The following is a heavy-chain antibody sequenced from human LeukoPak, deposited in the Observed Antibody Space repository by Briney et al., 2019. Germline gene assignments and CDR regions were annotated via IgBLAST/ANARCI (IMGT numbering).Heavy chain of an antibody. Sequence: PGGSLRLSCAASGFTFSNYWMHWVRQVPGKGLVWVSRIKTDESTATYADSVKGRSTISRDNAKNSLYLQMNSLRAEDTAVYYCARDLTYYDFWSGDIFGGEYYFDYWGQGTLVTVSS. V-gene: IGHV3-74*01. CDR1: GFTFSNYW. CDR2: IKTDESTA. D-gene: IGHD3-3*01. CDR3: ARDLTYYDFWSGDIFGGEYYFDY. J-gene: IGHJ4*02.